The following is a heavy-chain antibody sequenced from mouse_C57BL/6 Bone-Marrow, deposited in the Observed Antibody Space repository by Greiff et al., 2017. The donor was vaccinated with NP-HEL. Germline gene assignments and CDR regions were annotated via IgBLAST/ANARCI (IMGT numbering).Heavy chain of an antibody. V-gene: IGHV1-39*01. J-gene: IGHJ4*01. CDR2: INPNYGTT. Sequence: EVQVVESGPELVKPGASVKISCTASGYSFTDYNMNWVKQSNGKSLEWIGVINPNYGTTRYNQKFKGKATLTVDQSSSTAYLQLNSLTSEDSAVYYCARGGSAMDYWGQGTSVTVAS. CDR1: GYSFTDYN. CDR3: ARGGSAMDY.